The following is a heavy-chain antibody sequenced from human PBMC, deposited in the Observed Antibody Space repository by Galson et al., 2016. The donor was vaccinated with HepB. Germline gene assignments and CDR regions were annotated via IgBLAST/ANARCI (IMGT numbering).Heavy chain of an antibody. Sequence: SETLSLTCAVSGGSISSNWWSWVRQPPGKGLEWIGEIHHSGKTNYHPSLKSRVTISVDKSKNQLSLKLSSVTAADTAVYYCARDSGSAAANTFFLFDLWGQGTLVTVSS. D-gene: IGHD6-13*01. CDR2: IHHSGKT. V-gene: IGHV4-4*02. CDR1: GGSISSNW. CDR3: ARDSGSAAANTFFLFDL. J-gene: IGHJ4*02.